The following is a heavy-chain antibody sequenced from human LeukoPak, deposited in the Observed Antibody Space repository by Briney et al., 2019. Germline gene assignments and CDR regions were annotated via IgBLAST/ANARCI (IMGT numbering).Heavy chain of an antibody. CDR1: GFTFSGSP. J-gene: IGHJ4*02. Sequence: PGGSLRLSCAASGFTFSGSPILWVRQASGKGLEWVGRIRSKADNYATAYAASVQGRCTISRDDSKNTAYLQLNSPKTEDTAVYYCTLSNYWGQGALVTVSS. CDR3: TLSNY. CDR2: IRSKADNYAT. V-gene: IGHV3-73*01.